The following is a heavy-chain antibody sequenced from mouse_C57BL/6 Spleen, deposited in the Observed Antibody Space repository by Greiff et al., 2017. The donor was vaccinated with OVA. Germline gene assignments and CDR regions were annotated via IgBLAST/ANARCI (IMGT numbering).Heavy chain of an antibody. CDR2: ISGGGGNT. J-gene: IGHJ2*01. CDR3: ARRPTVVAPFDY. V-gene: IGHV5-9*01. D-gene: IGHD1-1*01. CDR1: GFTFSSYT. Sequence: EVMLVESGGGLVKPGGSLKLSCAASGFTFSSYTMSWVRQTPEKRLEWVATISGGGGNTYYPDSVKGRFTISRDNAKSTLYLQMSSLRSEDTALYYCARRPTVVAPFDYWGQGTTLTVSS.